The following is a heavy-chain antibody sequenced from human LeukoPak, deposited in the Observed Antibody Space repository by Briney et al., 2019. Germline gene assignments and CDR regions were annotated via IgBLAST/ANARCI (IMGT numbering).Heavy chain of an antibody. V-gene: IGHV3-66*04. Sequence: GGSLRLSCAASGFSVSSNYMSWVRQAPGTGLEWVSVIFTGGSTYYADSVKNRFTISRDNSRNTLYLQMDSLRAEDTAVYYCARHYGDYVQGDYWGQGTLVTVSS. D-gene: IGHD4-17*01. J-gene: IGHJ4*02. CDR1: GFSVSSNY. CDR3: ARHYGDYVQGDY. CDR2: IFTGGST.